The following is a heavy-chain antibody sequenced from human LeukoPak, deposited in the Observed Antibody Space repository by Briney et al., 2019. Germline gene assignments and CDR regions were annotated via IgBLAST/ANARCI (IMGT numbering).Heavy chain of an antibody. Sequence: KPSETLSLTCTVSGGSISSSSYYWGWIRQPPGKGLEWIGSIYYSGSTYYNPSLKSRVTISVDTSKNQFSLKLSSVTAADTAVYYCARVDDPLYCGGDSSNFPNAFDIWGQGTMVTVSS. CDR1: GGSISSSSYY. D-gene: IGHD2-21*02. CDR2: IYYSGST. CDR3: ARVDDPLYCGGDSSNFPNAFDI. J-gene: IGHJ3*02. V-gene: IGHV4-39*07.